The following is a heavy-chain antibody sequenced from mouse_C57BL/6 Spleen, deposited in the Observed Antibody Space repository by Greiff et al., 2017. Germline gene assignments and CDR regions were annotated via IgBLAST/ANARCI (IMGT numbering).Heavy chain of an antibody. CDR1: GFNIKDYY. CDR3: AREGLFGTTVVAPAY. CDR2: IDPEDGET. V-gene: IGHV14-2*01. J-gene: IGHJ3*01. D-gene: IGHD1-1*01. Sequence: EVQLQESGAELVKPVASVKLSCTASGFNIKDYYMHWVKQRTEQGLEWIGRIDPEDGETKYAPKFQGKATITADTSSNTAYLQLSSLTSEDTAVYYCAREGLFGTTVVAPAYWGQGTLVTVSA.